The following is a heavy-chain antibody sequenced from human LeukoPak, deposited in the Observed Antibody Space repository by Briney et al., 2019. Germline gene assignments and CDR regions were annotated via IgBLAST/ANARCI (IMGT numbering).Heavy chain of an antibody. Sequence: GESLKISCKGSGYSFTSYWIGWVHQMPGKGLEWLGIIYPVDSDTRYSPSLQGQVTISADKSISTAYLQWSSLKASDTAMYYCARHVSYGGNSMGADYWGQGTLVTVSS. CDR2: IYPVDSDT. V-gene: IGHV5-51*07. D-gene: IGHD4-23*01. CDR3: ARHVSYGGNSMGADY. J-gene: IGHJ4*02. CDR1: GYSFTSYW.